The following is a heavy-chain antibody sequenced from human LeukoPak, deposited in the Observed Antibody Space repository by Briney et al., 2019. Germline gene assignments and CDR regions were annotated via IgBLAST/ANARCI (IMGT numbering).Heavy chain of an antibody. CDR1: GFTFSSYW. V-gene: IGHV3-74*01. D-gene: IGHD2-2*01. Sequence: GGSLRLSCAASGFTFSSYWMHWVRQAPGKGLVWVSRINSDGSSTSYADPVKGRFTISRDNAKNTLYLQMNSLRAEDTAVYYCARGGYCSSTSCYDLFDYWGQGTLVTVSS. CDR2: INSDGSST. CDR3: ARGGYCSSTSCYDLFDY. J-gene: IGHJ4*02.